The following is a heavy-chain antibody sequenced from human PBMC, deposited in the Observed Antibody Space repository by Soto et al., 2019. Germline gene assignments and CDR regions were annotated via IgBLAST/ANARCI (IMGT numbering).Heavy chain of an antibody. J-gene: IGHJ4*02. CDR3: ARGYSSGWYKDFDY. CDR1: GGAISSYA. Sequence: APVKPTCKSSGGAISSYAISWVRQATGQGLEWMGGIIPIFGTANYAQKFQGRVTITADESTSTAYMELSSLRSEDTAVYYCARGYSSGWYKDFDYWGQGTLVSVSS. CDR2: IIPIFGTA. D-gene: IGHD6-19*01. V-gene: IGHV1-69*01.